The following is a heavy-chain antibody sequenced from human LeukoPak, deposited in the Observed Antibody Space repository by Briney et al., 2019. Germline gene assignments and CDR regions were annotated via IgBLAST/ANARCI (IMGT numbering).Heavy chain of an antibody. CDR2: ITATGDVT. D-gene: IGHD2-8*01. Sequence: GGSLRLSCAASGFTFSSHAMNWVRQDPGKGLEWVSVITATGDVTKYADSVKGRFTISRDNAKNTVYLEMNSLRAEDTAVYYCAKDTSIGRYCTNGVCSPFDYWGQGTLVAVSS. CDR1: GFTFSSHA. CDR3: AKDTSIGRYCTNGVCSPFDY. V-gene: IGHV3-23*01. J-gene: IGHJ4*02.